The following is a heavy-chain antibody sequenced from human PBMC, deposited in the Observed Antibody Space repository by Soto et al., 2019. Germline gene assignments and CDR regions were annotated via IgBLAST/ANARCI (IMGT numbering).Heavy chain of an antibody. Sequence: GGSLRLSCAASGFTFSDYYMSWIRQAPGKGLEWVSYISSSSSYTNYADSVKGRFTISRDNAKNSLYLQMNSLRAEDTAVYYCARDYSAAPGYYYDSSGYYREVRYYYGMDVWGQGTTVTVSS. CDR1: GFTFSDYY. CDR3: ARDYSAAPGYYYDSSGYYREVRYYYGMDV. CDR2: ISSSSSYT. D-gene: IGHD3-22*01. J-gene: IGHJ6*02. V-gene: IGHV3-11*06.